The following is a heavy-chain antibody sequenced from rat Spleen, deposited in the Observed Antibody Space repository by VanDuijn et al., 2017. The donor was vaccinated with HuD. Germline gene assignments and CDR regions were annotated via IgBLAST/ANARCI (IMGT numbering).Heavy chain of an antibody. V-gene: IGHV5-29*01. J-gene: IGHJ4*01. CDR1: GFTFSDYY. CDR2: ISYDGSST. Sequence: EVQLVESDGGLVQPGRSLKLSCAASGFTFSDYYMAWVRQAPTKGLEWVATISYDGSSTYYRDSVKGRFTISRDNAKSTLYLQMDSLRSEDTATYYCARGVLSYYGYDHYVMDAWGQGASVTVSS. D-gene: IGHD1-7*01. CDR3: ARGVLSYYGYDHYVMDA.